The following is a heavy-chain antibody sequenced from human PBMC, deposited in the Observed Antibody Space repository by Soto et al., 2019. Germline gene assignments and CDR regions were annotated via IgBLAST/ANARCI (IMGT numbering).Heavy chain of an antibody. V-gene: IGHV3-48*02. CDR2: ISSSSSTI. Sequence: EVQLVESGGGLVQPGGSLRLSCAASGFTFSSYSMNWVRQAPGKGLEWVSYISSSSSTIYYADSVKGRFTISRDNAKNSLYLQMNSLRDEDTAVYYCARSPRIAVAGPREGGYYFDYWGQGTLVTVSS. CDR1: GFTFSSYS. D-gene: IGHD6-19*01. CDR3: ARSPRIAVAGPREGGYYFDY. J-gene: IGHJ4*02.